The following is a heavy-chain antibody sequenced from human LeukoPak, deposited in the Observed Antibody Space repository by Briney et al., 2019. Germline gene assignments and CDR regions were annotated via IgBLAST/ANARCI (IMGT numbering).Heavy chain of an antibody. CDR2: VYYSGST. V-gene: IGHV4-39*07. CDR1: GGSISSSSYY. Sequence: SETLSLTCTASGGSISSSSYYWGWIRQPPEKGLEWIGSVYYSGSTYYNPSLKSRVTISVDTSKNQFSLKLSSVTAADTAVYYCARKPSASPIDYWGQGTLVTVSS. J-gene: IGHJ4*02. CDR3: ARKPSASPIDY.